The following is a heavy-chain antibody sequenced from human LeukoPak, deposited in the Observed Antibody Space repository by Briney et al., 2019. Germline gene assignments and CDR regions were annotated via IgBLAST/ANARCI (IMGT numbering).Heavy chain of an antibody. Sequence: ASVKVSCKASGYTFTTYDIHWVRQAPGQRLEWMGWINAGNGNTKYSQKFQGGVTITRDTSASTAYMELSSLRSEDTAVYYCARVGGLWPLDWFDPWGQGTLVTVSS. CDR3: ARVGGLWPLDWFDP. J-gene: IGHJ5*02. CDR2: INAGNGNT. CDR1: GYTFTTYD. D-gene: IGHD4/OR15-4a*01. V-gene: IGHV1-3*01.